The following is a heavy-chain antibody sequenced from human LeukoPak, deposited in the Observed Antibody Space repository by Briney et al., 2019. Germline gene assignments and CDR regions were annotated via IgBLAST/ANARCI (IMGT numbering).Heavy chain of an antibody. CDR1: GFTFSSYE. CDR3: ARDSAQGNWNDVHYYYYMDV. CDR2: ISSSGSTI. J-gene: IGHJ6*03. V-gene: IGHV3-48*03. Sequence: GGSLRLSCAASGFTFSSYEMNWVRQAPGKGLEWVSYISSSGSTIYYADSVKGRFTISRDNAKNSLYLQMNSLRAEDTAAYYCARDSAQGNWNDVHYYYYMDVWGKGTTVTVSS. D-gene: IGHD1-20*01.